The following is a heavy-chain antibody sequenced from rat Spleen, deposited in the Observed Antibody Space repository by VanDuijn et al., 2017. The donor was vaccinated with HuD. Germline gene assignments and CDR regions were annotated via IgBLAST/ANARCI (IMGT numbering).Heavy chain of an antibody. Sequence: EVQLVESGGGLVQPGRSLKLSCVASGFTFSDYYMAWVRQAPTKGLEWVATISSDGRRNYYRDSVRGRFTISRDNAKSSLYFLMDSLRSEDTATYYCVRQDTSGYSNWFTYWGQGTLVTVSS. J-gene: IGHJ3*01. CDR2: ISSDGRRN. V-gene: IGHV5-29*01. CDR3: VRQDTSGYSNWFTY. D-gene: IGHD4-3*01. CDR1: GFTFSDYY.